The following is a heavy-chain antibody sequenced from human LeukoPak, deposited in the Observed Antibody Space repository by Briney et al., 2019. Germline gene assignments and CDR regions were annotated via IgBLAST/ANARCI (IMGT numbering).Heavy chain of an antibody. CDR3: AKEVNSNYGGYYYYYYGMDV. CDR2: ISWNSGSI. D-gene: IGHD4-11*01. CDR1: GFTFDDYA. Sequence: GRSLRLSCAASGFTFDDYAMHWVRQAPGKGLEWVSGISWNSGSIGYADSVKGRFTISRDNAKNSLYLQMNSLRAEDTALYYCAKEVNSNYGGYYYYYYGMDVWGQGTTVTVSS. J-gene: IGHJ6*02. V-gene: IGHV3-9*01.